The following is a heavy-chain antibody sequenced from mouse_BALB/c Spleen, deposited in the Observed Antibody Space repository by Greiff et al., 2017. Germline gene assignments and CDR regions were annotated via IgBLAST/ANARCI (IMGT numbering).Heavy chain of an antibody. J-gene: IGHJ2*01. CDR3: ARVGDGYYDWAY. CDR2: ISSGGGST. V-gene: IGHV5-12-1*01. D-gene: IGHD2-3*01. Sequence: DVLLVESGGGLVKPGGSLKLSCAASGFAFSSYDMSWVRQTAEKRLEWVAYISSGGGSTYYPDTVTGRFTISRDNAKNTLYLQMSSLKSEDTAMYYCARVGDGYYDWAYWGQGTTLTVSS. CDR1: GFAFSSYD.